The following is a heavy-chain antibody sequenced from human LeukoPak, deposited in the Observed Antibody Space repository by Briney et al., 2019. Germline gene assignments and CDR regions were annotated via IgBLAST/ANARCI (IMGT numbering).Heavy chain of an antibody. Sequence: GGSLRLSCAASGFTFSSYAMSWVRPAPGKGLEWVSAISGSGGSTYYADSVKGRFTISRDNSKNTLYLQMNSLRAEDTAVYYCAKNQLVTVYFDYWGQGTLVTVSS. V-gene: IGHV3-23*01. CDR3: AKNQLVTVYFDY. CDR2: ISGSGGST. CDR1: GFTFSSYA. D-gene: IGHD6-13*01. J-gene: IGHJ4*02.